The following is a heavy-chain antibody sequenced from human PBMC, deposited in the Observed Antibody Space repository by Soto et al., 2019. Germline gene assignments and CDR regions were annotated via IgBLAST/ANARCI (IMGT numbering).Heavy chain of an antibody. CDR3: AKDLLRNGWNPEIDY. V-gene: IGHV3-23*01. D-gene: IGHD6-19*01. Sequence: GGSLRLSCAASGFTFSSYAMSWVRQAPGKGLEWVSAISGSGGSTYYADSVKGRFTISRDNSKNTLYLQMNSLRAEDTAVYYCAKDLLRNGWNPEIDYWGQGTLVTVSS. J-gene: IGHJ4*02. CDR2: ISGSGGST. CDR1: GFTFSSYA.